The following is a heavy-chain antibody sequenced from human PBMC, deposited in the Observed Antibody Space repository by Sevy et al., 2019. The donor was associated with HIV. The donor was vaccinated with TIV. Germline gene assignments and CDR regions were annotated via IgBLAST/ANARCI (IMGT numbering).Heavy chain of an antibody. Sequence: GGSLRLSCTASGFTFGDYAMSWFRRAPGKGLEWVGFIRSKAYGGTTEYAASVKGRFTISRDDSKSIAYLQMNSLKTEDTSVYYCTKGPHYDILTGYYANGYFQHWGQGTLVTVSS. V-gene: IGHV3-49*03. D-gene: IGHD3-9*01. CDR1: GFTFGDYA. CDR2: IRSKAYGGTT. CDR3: TKGPHYDILTGYYANGYFQH. J-gene: IGHJ1*01.